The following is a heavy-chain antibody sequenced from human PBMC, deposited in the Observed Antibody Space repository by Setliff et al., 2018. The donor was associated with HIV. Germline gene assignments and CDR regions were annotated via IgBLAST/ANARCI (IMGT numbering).Heavy chain of an antibody. CDR1: GGSFSGYY. D-gene: IGHD1-1*01. Sequence: SETLSLTCAVYGGSFSGYYWSWIRQPPGKGLEWIGEINHSGSTNYNPSLKSRFTISRDNAKNSLYLQMNSLRAEDTAVYYCARARKGDWNLSYWFDPWGQGTLVTVSS. CDR2: INHSGST. J-gene: IGHJ5*02. V-gene: IGHV4-34*01. CDR3: ARARKGDWNLSYWFDP.